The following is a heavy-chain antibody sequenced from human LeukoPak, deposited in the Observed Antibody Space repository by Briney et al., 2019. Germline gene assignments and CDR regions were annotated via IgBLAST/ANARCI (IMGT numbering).Heavy chain of an antibody. CDR2: INPNSGGT. J-gene: IGHJ4*02. Sequence: ASVTVSCKASGYTFTDYFMHWVRQAPGKGLEWMGWINPNSGGTNSAQKFQGRVSMTRDTSISTVYMELSSLRSDDTAVYYCTRGERLTLNHYDSSGYDYLEDYWGQGTLVTVSS. D-gene: IGHD3-22*01. V-gene: IGHV1-2*02. CDR3: TRGERLTLNHYDSSGYDYLEDY. CDR1: GYTFTDYF.